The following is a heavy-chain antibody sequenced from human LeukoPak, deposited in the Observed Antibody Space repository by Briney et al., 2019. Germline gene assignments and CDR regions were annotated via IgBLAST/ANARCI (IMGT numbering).Heavy chain of an antibody. Sequence: GGSLRLSCAASGFTFSSYEMNWVRQAPGKGLEWASYISSSGSTIYYADSVKGRFTISRDNAKNSLYLQMNSLRAEDTAVYYCARDNALEGEPFDIWGQGTMVTVSS. D-gene: IGHD1-1*01. V-gene: IGHV3-48*03. CDR2: ISSSGSTI. CDR1: GFTFSSYE. CDR3: ARDNALEGEPFDI. J-gene: IGHJ3*02.